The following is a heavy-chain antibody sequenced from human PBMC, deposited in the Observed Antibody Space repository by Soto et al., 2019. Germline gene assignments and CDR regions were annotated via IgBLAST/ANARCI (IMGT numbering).Heavy chain of an antibody. V-gene: IGHV2-5*02. J-gene: IGHJ5*02. CDR3: AHSLSRGEWFGEFDRNWSAP. CDR1: GFSLSTSGVG. D-gene: IGHD3-10*01. CDR2: IYWDDDK. Sequence: QITLKESGPTLVKPTQTRTLTCTFSGFSLSTSGVGVGWIRQPPGKALEWLALIYWDDDKRYSPSLKSRLTTTKDTSKNPVVLTMTDMDPVDTATYYCAHSLSRGEWFGEFDRNWSAPWGQGTLVTVSS.